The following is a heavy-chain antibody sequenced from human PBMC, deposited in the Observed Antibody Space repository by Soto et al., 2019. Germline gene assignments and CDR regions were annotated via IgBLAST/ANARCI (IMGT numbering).Heavy chain of an antibody. CDR1: GGTFSSYT. D-gene: IGHD4-17*01. J-gene: IGHJ4*02. CDR3: ASGRRDYVPPTHTCFDY. CDR2: IIPILGIA. Sequence: QVQLVQSGAEVKKPGSSVKVSCKASGGTFSSYTISWVRQAPGQGLEWMGRIIPILGIANYAQKFQGRVTITAEKSTRAAYMELSSLRSEDTAVYYCASGRRDYVPPTHTCFDYWGQGTLVTVSS. V-gene: IGHV1-69*02.